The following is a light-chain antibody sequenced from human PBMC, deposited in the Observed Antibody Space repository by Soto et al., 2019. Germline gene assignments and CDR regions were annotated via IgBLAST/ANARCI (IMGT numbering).Light chain of an antibody. Sequence: EIGVTQSPDTLSLSPGESATLSCRASQSVSSNYFVWYQQKPGRAPRLLIYGASNRATGIPDRFSGSGSGTDFSLTISRLEPEDFAVFYCQQYDDSITLGQGTRLEIE. CDR3: QQYDDSIT. CDR2: GAS. V-gene: IGKV3-20*01. CDR1: QSVSSNY. J-gene: IGKJ5*01.